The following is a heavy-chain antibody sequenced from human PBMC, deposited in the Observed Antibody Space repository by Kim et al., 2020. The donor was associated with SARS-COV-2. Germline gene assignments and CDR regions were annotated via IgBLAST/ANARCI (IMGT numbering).Heavy chain of an antibody. V-gene: IGHV4-30-2*01. Sequence: SETLSLTCAVSGGSISSGGFSWSWIRQPPGKDLEWIGYISHTGGTYYNPSLKSRVIMSVDRSKNQFSLRLTSVTAADTAVYYCAKVVLTVGFDPWGQGT. CDR2: ISHTGGT. CDR3: AKVVLTVGFDP. D-gene: IGHD1-20*01. J-gene: IGHJ5*02. CDR1: GGSISSGGFS.